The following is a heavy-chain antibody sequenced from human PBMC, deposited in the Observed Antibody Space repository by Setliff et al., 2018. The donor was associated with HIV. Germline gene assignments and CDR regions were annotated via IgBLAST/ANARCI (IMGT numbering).Heavy chain of an antibody. CDR2: IHYDERT. D-gene: IGHD3-22*01. J-gene: IGHJ5*02. CDR1: GDSASNSRYY. Sequence: PSETLSLTCTVSGDSASNSRYYWAWIRQPPGQGLEYIGSIHYDERTYYNPSLKSRVTISLDTSKNQFSLNLTSATAADTAVYYCASRIYYYDSNNFLREEGFDPWGQGTLVTSPQ. CDR3: ASRIYYYDSNNFLREEGFDP. V-gene: IGHV4-39*01.